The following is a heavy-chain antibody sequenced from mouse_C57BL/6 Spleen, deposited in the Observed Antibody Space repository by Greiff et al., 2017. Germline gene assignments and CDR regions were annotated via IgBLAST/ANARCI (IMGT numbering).Heavy chain of an antibody. J-gene: IGHJ1*03. V-gene: IGHV1-81*01. CDR2: IYPRSGNT. D-gene: IGHD1-1*01. CDR3: ARGDYYGSSYGYYDV. Sequence: QVQLQQSGAELARPGASVKLSCKASGYTFTSYGISWVKQRTGQGLEWIGEIYPRSGNTYYNEQFKGKATLTADTSSSTAYMELRSLTSEDSAVYFCARGDYYGSSYGYYDVWGTGTTVTVSS. CDR1: GYTFTSYG.